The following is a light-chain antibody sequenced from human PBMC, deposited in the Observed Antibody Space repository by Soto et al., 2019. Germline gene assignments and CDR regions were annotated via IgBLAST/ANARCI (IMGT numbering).Light chain of an antibody. J-gene: IGKJ2*01. CDR1: QTISSDF. CDR2: GAS. V-gene: IGKV3-20*01. Sequence: EVVLTQSPGTLSLSPGERATLSCRASQTISSDFLAWYQQKPGQAPRLLIYGASTRATGIPDRFSGSGSGTGFTLTISRLEREDFAVYYCQQYGRTFGQGTKLDIK. CDR3: QQYGRT.